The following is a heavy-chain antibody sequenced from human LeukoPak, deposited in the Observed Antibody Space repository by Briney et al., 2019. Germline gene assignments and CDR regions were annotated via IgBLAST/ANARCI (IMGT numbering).Heavy chain of an antibody. CDR1: GGSISSGGYS. J-gene: IGHJ3*02. CDR2: IYHSGST. Sequence: PSQTLSLTCAVSGGSISSGGYSWSWIRQPPGKGLEWIGYIYHSGSTYYNPSLKSRVTISVDRSKNQFSLKLSSVTAADTAVYYCARDIAIFGVVITRYDAFDIWGQGTMVTVSS. D-gene: IGHD3-3*01. V-gene: IGHV4-30-2*01. CDR3: ARDIAIFGVVITRYDAFDI.